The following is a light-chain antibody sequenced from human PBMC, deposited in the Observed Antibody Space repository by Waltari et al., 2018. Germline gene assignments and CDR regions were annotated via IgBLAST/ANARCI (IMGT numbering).Light chain of an antibody. J-gene: IGLJ1*01. CDR2: DVT. CDR3: SSYTSSSTDV. V-gene: IGLV2-14*03. CDR1: SSDIGAYNY. Sequence: QSALTQPASVSGSPGQSITISCTGTSSDIGAYNYVSWYPQHPGKAPKLMIYDVTERPPGVSNRFSGAKSGNTASLTISGLQAEDEADYYCSSYTSSSTDVFGTGTKVTVL.